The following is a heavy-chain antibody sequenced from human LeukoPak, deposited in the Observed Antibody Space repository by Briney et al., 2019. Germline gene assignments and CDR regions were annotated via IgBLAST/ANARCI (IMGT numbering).Heavy chain of an antibody. CDR2: ISSISSTI. Sequence: PGGSLRLSCAASLFTLRNYSMNWVRQAPGKGVEGISYISSISSTIYYADSVKGRFTISRDNAKNSLYLQMNSRRAEDTAVYYCARGVTYFDYWGQGTLVTVSS. CDR3: ARGVTYFDY. D-gene: IGHD2-21*02. V-gene: IGHV3-48*01. CDR1: LFTLRNYS. J-gene: IGHJ4*02.